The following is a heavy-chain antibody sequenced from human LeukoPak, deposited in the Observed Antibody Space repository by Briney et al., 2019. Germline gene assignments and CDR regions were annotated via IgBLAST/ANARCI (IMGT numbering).Heavy chain of an antibody. V-gene: IGHV1-24*01. CDR3: AREAPTPQGIVGAGIY. CDR1: GYTLTELS. CDR2: FDPEDGET. Sequence: ASVKVSCKVSGYTLTELSMHWVRQAPGKGLEWMGGFDPEDGETIYAQKFQGRVTMTEDTSTDTAYMELSRLRSDDTAVYYCAREAPTPQGIVGAGIYWGQGTLVTVSS. J-gene: IGHJ4*02. D-gene: IGHD1-26*01.